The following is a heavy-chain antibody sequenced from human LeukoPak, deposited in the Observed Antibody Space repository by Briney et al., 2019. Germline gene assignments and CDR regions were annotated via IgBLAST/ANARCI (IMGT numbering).Heavy chain of an antibody. D-gene: IGHD3-10*01. CDR1: GFTFSSYA. Sequence: SGGSLRLSCAASGFTFSSYAMSWVRQAPGKGLEWVSAISGSGGSTYYADSVKGRFTISRDNSKNTLYLQMNSLRAEDTAVYYCAKETYYYGSGSYYNAPYYFDYWGQGTLVTVSS. V-gene: IGHV3-23*01. J-gene: IGHJ4*02. CDR3: AKETYYYGSGSYYNAPYYFDY. CDR2: ISGSGGST.